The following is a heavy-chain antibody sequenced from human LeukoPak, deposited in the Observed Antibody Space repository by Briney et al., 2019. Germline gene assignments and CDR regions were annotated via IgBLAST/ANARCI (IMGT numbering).Heavy chain of an antibody. V-gene: IGHV4-38-2*02. CDR3: AREYHSKTMFDY. J-gene: IGHJ4*02. Sequence: SETLSLTCTVSGYSISSGYYWGWIRQPPGKGLEWIGSIYHSGSTYYNPSLKGRVTISVDTSKNQFSLKLSSVTAADTAVYYCAREYHSKTMFDYWGQGTLVTVSS. CDR2: IYHSGST. CDR1: GYSISSGYY. D-gene: IGHD4-11*01.